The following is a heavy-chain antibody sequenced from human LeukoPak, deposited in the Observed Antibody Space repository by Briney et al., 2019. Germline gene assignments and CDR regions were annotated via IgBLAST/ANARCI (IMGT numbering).Heavy chain of an antibody. V-gene: IGHV4-34*01. J-gene: IGHJ4*02. CDR2: INHSGST. D-gene: IGHD5-12*01. CDR1: GGSFSGYY. CDR3: ARGYSGYDPFDY. Sequence: PSETLSLSCVVYGGSFSGYYWSWIRQPPGKGLEWIGEINHSGSTNYNPSLKSRVTISVDTSENQFSLKLSSVTAADAAVYYCARGYSGYDPFDYWGQGTLVTVSS.